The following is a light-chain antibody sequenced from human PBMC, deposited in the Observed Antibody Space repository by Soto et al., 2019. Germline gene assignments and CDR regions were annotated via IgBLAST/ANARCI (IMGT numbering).Light chain of an antibody. CDR3: QQYDTELWT. Sequence: EIVMTQSPGTLSLSPGERATLSCRASQSVSSSYLAWYQQKPGQAPRLLIYATSSRATGIPDRFSGSGSGTDFTLTINKLEPEDFAVYYCQQYDTELWTFGHGTKVDIK. CDR2: ATS. J-gene: IGKJ1*01. V-gene: IGKV3-20*01. CDR1: QSVSSSY.